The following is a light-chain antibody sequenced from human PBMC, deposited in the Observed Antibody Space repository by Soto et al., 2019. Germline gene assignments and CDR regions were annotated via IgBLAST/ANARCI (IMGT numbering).Light chain of an antibody. CDR1: SSYVGGYNH. J-gene: IGLJ1*01. CDR3: ASYAGSNKSV. CDR2: DVS. V-gene: IGLV2-8*01. Sequence: QSLLTPPPSASGSPGQSGTISCTGTSSYVGGYNHVSWYQQNPGKAPKLMIYDVSKRPSGVPDRFSGSKSGNTASLTISGLQAEDEADYYCASYAGSNKSVFGTGTKVTVL.